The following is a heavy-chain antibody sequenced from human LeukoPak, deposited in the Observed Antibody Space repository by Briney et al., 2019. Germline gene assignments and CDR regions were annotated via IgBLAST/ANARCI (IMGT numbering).Heavy chain of an antibody. Sequence: SVKVSCKASGGTFSSYAISWVRQAPGQGLEWMAGIIPIFGTANYAQKFQGRVTITADESTSTAYMELSSLRSEDTAVYYCASGVVAKSGDYYGMDVWGQGTTVTVSS. J-gene: IGHJ6*02. V-gene: IGHV1-69*13. CDR1: GGTFSSYA. CDR2: IIPIFGTA. CDR3: ASGVVAKSGDYYGMDV. D-gene: IGHD5-12*01.